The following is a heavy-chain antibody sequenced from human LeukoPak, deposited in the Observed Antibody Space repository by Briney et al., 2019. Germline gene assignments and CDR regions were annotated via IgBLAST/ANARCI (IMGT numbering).Heavy chain of an antibody. CDR2: ISTAGTT. V-gene: IGHV4-30-2*01. CDR1: VGSISSGGYY. D-gene: IGHD2-21*02. J-gene: IGHJ4*02. CDR3: ARGFCGGDCYSDY. Sequence: SETLSLTCTVAVGSISSGGYYWSWTRQPPGKGLEWIAYISTAGTTFYNPSLKSRVTISLDRSRNQFSLKLSSVTAADTAVYYCARGFCGGDCYSDYWGQGTLVTVSS.